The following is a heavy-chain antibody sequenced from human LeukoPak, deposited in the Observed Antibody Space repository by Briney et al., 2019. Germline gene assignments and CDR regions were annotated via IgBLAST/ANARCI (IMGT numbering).Heavy chain of an antibody. D-gene: IGHD3-10*01. Sequence: GGSLRLSCAASGFTFSSYWMHWVRQAPGKGLVWVSRINSDGSSTSYADSVKGRFTISRDNAKNTLYLQMNSLRAEDTAVYYCARAPTYYGSGSYVDYWGQGTLVTVSS. CDR2: INSDGSST. CDR3: ARAPTYYGSGSYVDY. J-gene: IGHJ4*02. CDR1: GFTFSSYW. V-gene: IGHV3-74*01.